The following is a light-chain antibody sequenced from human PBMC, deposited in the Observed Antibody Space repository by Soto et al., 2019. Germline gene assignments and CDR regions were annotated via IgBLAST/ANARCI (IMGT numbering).Light chain of an antibody. CDR2: GAS. CDR1: QSVSSSY. J-gene: IGKJ5*01. CDR3: QQFGSSLIT. V-gene: IGKV3-20*01. Sequence: EIVLTQSPGTLSLSPGERATLSCRASQSVSSSYLAWYQQKFGQTPRLLIYGASSRATGIPDRFSGSGSGTDFTLTISRLEPEDFAVYYCQQFGSSLITFGQGTRLGIK.